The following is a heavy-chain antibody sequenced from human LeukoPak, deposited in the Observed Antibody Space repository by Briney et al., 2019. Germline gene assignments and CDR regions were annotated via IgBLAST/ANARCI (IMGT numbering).Heavy chain of an antibody. CDR3: ATSSPRNYFDH. CDR1: GFTLSSYA. Sequence: PGGSLRLSCAASGFTLSSYAMSWVRQAPGKGLEWVSAISGSGGSTYYADSVKGRFTISRDDSQNTIYLQMDSLRAEDTAVYYCATSSPRNYFDHWGQGTLVTVSS. V-gene: IGHV3-23*01. J-gene: IGHJ4*02. D-gene: IGHD1-14*01. CDR2: ISGSGGST.